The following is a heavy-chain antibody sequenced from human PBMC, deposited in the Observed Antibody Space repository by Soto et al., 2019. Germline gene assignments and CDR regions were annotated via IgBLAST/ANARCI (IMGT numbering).Heavy chain of an antibody. Sequence: QVQLVESGGGVVQPGRCLRLSCAASGFIFSSYDRQWVRQAPGKGLEWVAVISYDGSNKYYADSVKGRFTISRDNSKNTLYLQMHSLRAEDTAVYYCARERCSNSPHCYYGMDVWGQGTTVTVSS. CDR1: GFIFSSYD. J-gene: IGHJ6*02. CDR2: ISYDGSNK. CDR3: ARERCSNSPHCYYGMDV. D-gene: IGHD6-6*01. V-gene: IGHV3-30*04.